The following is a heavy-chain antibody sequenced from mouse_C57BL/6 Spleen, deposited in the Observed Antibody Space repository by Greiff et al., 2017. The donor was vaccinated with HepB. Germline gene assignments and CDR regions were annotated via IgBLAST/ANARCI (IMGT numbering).Heavy chain of an antibody. Sequence: EVQLQQSGAELVRPGASVKLSCTASGFNIKDYYMHWVKQRPEQGLEWIGRIDPEDGDTEYAPKFQDKATMTADTSSITAYLQLSSLTSEDTAVYYCTAYGSSYVRFAYWGQGTLLTVSA. J-gene: IGHJ3*01. CDR3: TAYGSSYVRFAY. V-gene: IGHV14-1*01. D-gene: IGHD1-1*01. CDR1: GFNIKDYY. CDR2: IDPEDGDT.